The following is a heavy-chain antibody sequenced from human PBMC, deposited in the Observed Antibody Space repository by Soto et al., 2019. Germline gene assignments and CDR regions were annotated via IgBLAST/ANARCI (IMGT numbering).Heavy chain of an antibody. J-gene: IGHJ6*02. CDR1: GGSFSGYY. D-gene: IGHD4-17*01. CDR3: ARVGGVMTTVTSYYYYYGMDV. Sequence: PSETLSLTCAVYGGSFSGYYWSWIRQPPGKGLEWIGEINHSGSTNYNPSLKSRVTISVDTSKNQFSLKLSSVTAADTAVYYCARVGGVMTTVTSYYYYYGMDVWGQGTTVTVSS. CDR2: INHSGST. V-gene: IGHV4-34*01.